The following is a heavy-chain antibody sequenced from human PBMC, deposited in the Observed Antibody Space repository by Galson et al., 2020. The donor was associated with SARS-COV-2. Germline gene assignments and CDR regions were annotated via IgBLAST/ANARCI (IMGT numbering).Heavy chain of an antibody. CDR2: ISGSGTII. Sequence: GGSLRLSCAVSGFNFSDYYMSWIRQAPGKGLQWISYISGSGTIIYHADSVRGRFTISRDNAKNSLYLQMNSLRAEDTALYYCARGYTAVDNWGQGARVSVSS. J-gene: IGHJ4*02. D-gene: IGHD5-18*01. CDR1: GFNFSDYY. CDR3: ARGYTAVDN. V-gene: IGHV3-11*01.